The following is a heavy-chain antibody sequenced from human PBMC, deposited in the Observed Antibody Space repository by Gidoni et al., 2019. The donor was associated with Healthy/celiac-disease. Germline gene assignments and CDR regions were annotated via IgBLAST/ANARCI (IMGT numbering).Heavy chain of an antibody. CDR2: IDPSDSYT. J-gene: IGHJ4*02. V-gene: IGHV5-10-1*03. CDR1: RYSFTSYW. CDR3: ARFPNKPALYYFDY. Sequence: EVQLVQSVAEVKKPGESLRISCKGSRYSFTSYWISWVHQMPGKGLEWMGRIDPSDSYTNYSPSFQGHVTISADKSISTAYLQWSSLKASDTAMYYCARFPNKPALYYFDYWGQGTLVTVSS. D-gene: IGHD2-2*01.